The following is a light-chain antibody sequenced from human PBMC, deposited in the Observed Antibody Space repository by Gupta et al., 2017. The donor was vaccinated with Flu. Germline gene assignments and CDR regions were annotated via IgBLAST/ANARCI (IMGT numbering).Light chain of an antibody. CDR1: SANIGYNH. V-gene: IGLV1-51*02. CDR3: GSCDKSQTAFV. CDR2: QND. Sequence: KVTISRAGSSANIGYNHVSWYQQLPGTAPKLVIYQNDRRPSGIPDRFSGSKSGTSDTLDIAGLQTGDEEDYYCGSCDKSQTAFVFGGGTKVTVL. J-gene: IGLJ3*02.